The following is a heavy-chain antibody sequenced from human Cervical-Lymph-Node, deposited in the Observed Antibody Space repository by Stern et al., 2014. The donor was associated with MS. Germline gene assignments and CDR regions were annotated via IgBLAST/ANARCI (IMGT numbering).Heavy chain of an antibody. J-gene: IGHJ1*01. CDR1: GFTFSSSG. Sequence: VQLLESGGGVVQPGRSLRLSCAASGFTFSSSGMHWVRQAPGQGLEWLAIIWYDGSNRYYADSVKGRFTISRDNSKNTLYLQMNSLRADDTAVYYCAREGGNTAEYFQHWGQGTLVTVSS. CDR2: IWYDGSNR. CDR3: AREGGNTAEYFQH. V-gene: IGHV3-33*01. D-gene: IGHD4-23*01.